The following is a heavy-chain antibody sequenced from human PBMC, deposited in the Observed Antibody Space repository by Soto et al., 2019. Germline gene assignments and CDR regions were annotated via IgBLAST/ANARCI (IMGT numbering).Heavy chain of an antibody. CDR1: GGTFSSYA. J-gene: IGHJ2*01. D-gene: IGHD4-17*01. Sequence: QVQLVQSGAEVKKPGSSVKVSCKASGGTFSSYAISWVRQAPGQGLEWMGGIIPIFGTANYAQKFQGRVTITADESSSTAYMELSTLRSEDTAVYYCARGYDYGGPYWYFDLWGRGTLVTVSS. V-gene: IGHV1-69*12. CDR3: ARGYDYGGPYWYFDL. CDR2: IIPIFGTA.